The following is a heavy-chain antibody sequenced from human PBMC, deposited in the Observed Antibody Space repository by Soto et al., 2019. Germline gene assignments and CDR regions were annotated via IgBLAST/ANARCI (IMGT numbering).Heavy chain of an antibody. J-gene: IGHJ5*02. CDR1: GYTFTSYG. Sequence: ASVKVSCKASGYTFTSYGISWVRQAPGQGLEWMGWISAYSGNTNYAQKLEGRVTMTTDTSTSTTYLEMTNLRSEDTAVYYCVREVAVLGPNQWLDPWGQGTLVTVSS. CDR2: ISAYSGNT. CDR3: VREVAVLGPNQWLDP. V-gene: IGHV1-18*01. D-gene: IGHD2-15*01.